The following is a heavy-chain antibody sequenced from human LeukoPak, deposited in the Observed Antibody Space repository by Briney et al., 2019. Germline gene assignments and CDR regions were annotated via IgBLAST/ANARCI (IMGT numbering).Heavy chain of an antibody. Sequence: GGSLRLSCTASGFTFGDYAMSWVRQAPGKGLEWVGFIRSKAYGGTTEYAASVKGRFTISRDDSKSIAYLQMNSLKTEDTAVYYCTRPRLRWLQSGALGYWGQGTLVTVSS. CDR2: IRSKAYGGTT. D-gene: IGHD5-24*01. CDR3: TRPRLRWLQSGALGY. CDR1: GFTFGDYA. V-gene: IGHV3-49*04. J-gene: IGHJ4*02.